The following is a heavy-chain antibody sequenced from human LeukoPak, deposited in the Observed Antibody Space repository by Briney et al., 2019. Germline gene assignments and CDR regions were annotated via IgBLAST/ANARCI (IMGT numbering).Heavy chain of an antibody. V-gene: IGHV3-21*01. Sequence: GGSLRLSCAASGFTFSSYSMNWVRQAPGKGLEWVSSISSSSSYIYYADSVKGRFTISRDNAKNSLYLQMNSLRAEDTAVYYCARDPGYSSGWYRIDYWGQGTLVTVSS. CDR3: ARDPGYSSGWYRIDY. J-gene: IGHJ4*02. CDR1: GFTFSSYS. CDR2: ISSSSSYI. D-gene: IGHD6-19*01.